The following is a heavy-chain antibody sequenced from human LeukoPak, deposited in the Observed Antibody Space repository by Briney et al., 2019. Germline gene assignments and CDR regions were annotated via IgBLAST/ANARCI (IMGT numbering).Heavy chain of an antibody. CDR1: GGSLSGYY. Sequence: PSETLSLTCAVYGGSLSGYYWSWIRQPPGKGLEWIGEINHSGSTNYNPSLKSRVTISVDTSKNQFSLKLSSVTAADTAVYYCARVIAAAGTIWFDPWGQGTLVTVSS. V-gene: IGHV4-34*01. CDR3: ARVIAAAGTIWFDP. J-gene: IGHJ5*02. CDR2: INHSGST. D-gene: IGHD6-13*01.